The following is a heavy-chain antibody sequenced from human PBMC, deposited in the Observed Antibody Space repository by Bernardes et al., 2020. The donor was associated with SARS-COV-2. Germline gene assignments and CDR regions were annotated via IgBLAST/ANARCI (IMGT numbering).Heavy chain of an antibody. J-gene: IGHJ3*02. CDR1: GGSISSSSYY. Sequence: SETLSLTCTVSGGSISSSSYYWVWIRQPPGKGLEWIGSIYYSGSTYYNPSLKSRVTISVDTSKNQFSLKLSSVTAADTAVYYCARGTVVIQRRNAFDIWGQGTMVTVSS. D-gene: IGHD3-22*01. CDR2: IYYSGST. CDR3: ARGTVVIQRRNAFDI. V-gene: IGHV4-39*07.